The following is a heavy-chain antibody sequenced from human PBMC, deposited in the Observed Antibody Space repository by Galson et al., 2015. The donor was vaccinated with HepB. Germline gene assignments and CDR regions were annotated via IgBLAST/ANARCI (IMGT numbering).Heavy chain of an antibody. V-gene: IGHV3-53*05. J-gene: IGHJ3*02. D-gene: IGHD3-10*01. CDR3: ARDYYGSGSYPYGAFDI. CDR2: IYSGGST. Sequence: SLRLSCAASGFTVSSNYMSWVRQAPGKGLEWVSVIYSGGSTYYADSVKGRFTISRDNSKNTLYLQMNSLRAEATAVYYCARDYYGSGSYPYGAFDIRGQGTMVTVSS. CDR1: GFTVSSNY.